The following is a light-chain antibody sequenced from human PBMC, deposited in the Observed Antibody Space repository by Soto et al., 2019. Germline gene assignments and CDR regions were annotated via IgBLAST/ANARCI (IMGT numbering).Light chain of an antibody. Sequence: ETVMTQSPATLSLSPGDRATLSCRASQSVSSNLAWYQQKPGQAPRLLIYGASIRATGIPARFSGSGSGTEFTLTISSLQYEDFGLYYCQQYKNWPPVTFGGGTKVEIK. CDR1: QSVSSN. CDR2: GAS. CDR3: QQYKNWPPVT. V-gene: IGKV3-15*01. J-gene: IGKJ4*01.